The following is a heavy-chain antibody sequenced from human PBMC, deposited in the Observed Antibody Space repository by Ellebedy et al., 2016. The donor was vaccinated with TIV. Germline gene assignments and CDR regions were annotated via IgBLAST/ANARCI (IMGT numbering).Heavy chain of an antibody. Sequence: SLKISXAASGFTFDDYAMHWVRQVPGKGLEWVSGITWNSDRVAYADSVKGRFTISRDNAKKSLYLQMNSLRPADTALYYCANDLERGLEWSQSAFDYWGQGTLVTVSS. J-gene: IGHJ4*02. CDR1: GFTFDDYA. D-gene: IGHD3-3*01. CDR2: ITWNSDRV. V-gene: IGHV3-9*01. CDR3: ANDLERGLEWSQSAFDY.